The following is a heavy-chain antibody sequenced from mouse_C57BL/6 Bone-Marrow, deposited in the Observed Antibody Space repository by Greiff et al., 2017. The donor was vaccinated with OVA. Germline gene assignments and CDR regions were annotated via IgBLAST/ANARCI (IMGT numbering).Heavy chain of an antibody. V-gene: IGHV1-22*01. J-gene: IGHJ3*01. CDR3: APSLYPWFAY. Sequence: EVKVVESGPELVKPGASVKMSCKASGYTFTDYNMHWVKQSHGKSLEWIGYINPNNGGTSYNQKFKGKATLTVNKSSSTAYMELRSLTSEDSAVYYCAPSLYPWFAYWGQGTLVTVSA. CDR1: GYTFTDYN. D-gene: IGHD2-12*01. CDR2: INPNNGGT.